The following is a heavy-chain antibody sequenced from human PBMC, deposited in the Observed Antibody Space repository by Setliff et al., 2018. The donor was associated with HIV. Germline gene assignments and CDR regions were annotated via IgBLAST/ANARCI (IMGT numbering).Heavy chain of an antibody. Sequence: ASVKVSCKPSGYTFSNYDINWVRQAAGQGLEWMGWMNPDNRNTGYAQRFEGRVTLTWDTSISTAYLELNHLKSDDTAVYYCARARTDYYDRRRRSHYYIDVWARGATVTVSS. J-gene: IGHJ6*03. CDR3: ARARTDYYDRRRRSHYYIDV. CDR2: MNPDNRNT. D-gene: IGHD3-22*01. V-gene: IGHV1-8*02. CDR1: GYTFSNYD.